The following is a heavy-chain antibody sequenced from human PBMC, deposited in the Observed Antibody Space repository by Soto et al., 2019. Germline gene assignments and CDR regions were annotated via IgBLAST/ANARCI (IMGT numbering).Heavy chain of an antibody. D-gene: IGHD1-1*01. CDR3: ARGSGIVALPGELEDVKYDY. CDR2: INESGST. Sequence: QVQLQQWGAGLVKPSETLSLSCAVYGQSFSGHSWAWIRQPPGKGLEWIGEINESGSTYYNPSLKGGVTISTDTSKNQFSLKLSSVSAADTAAYFCARGSGIVALPGELEDVKYDYWGQGTLVNVSS. J-gene: IGHJ4*02. CDR1: GQSFSGHS. V-gene: IGHV4-34*01.